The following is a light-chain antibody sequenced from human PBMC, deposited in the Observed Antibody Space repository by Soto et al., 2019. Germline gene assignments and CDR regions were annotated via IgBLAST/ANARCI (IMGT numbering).Light chain of an antibody. Sequence: QSALTQPPSVSGSPGQSVAISCTGTSSDVGSYNRVSWYQQPPGTAPKVMIYEVNNRPSGVPDRFSGSKSGNTASLTISGLEAEDEADYYCSSYTSSNTYVFGTGTKVTVL. CDR3: SSYTSSNTYV. CDR2: EVN. J-gene: IGLJ1*01. CDR1: SSDVGSYNR. V-gene: IGLV2-18*02.